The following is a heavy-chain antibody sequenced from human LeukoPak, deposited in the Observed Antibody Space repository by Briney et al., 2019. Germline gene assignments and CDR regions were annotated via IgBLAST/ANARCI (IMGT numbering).Heavy chain of an antibody. D-gene: IGHD6-19*01. Sequence: QSGGSLRLSCAASGFTFDDYAMHWVRQAPGKGLEWVSGISWNSGSIGYADSVKGRFTISRDNAKNSLYLQMNSLRAEDTALYYCAKVQGSGWTGRDYFDYWGQGTLVTVSS. CDR1: GFTFDDYA. CDR2: ISWNSGSI. CDR3: AKVQGSGWTGRDYFDY. V-gene: IGHV3-9*01. J-gene: IGHJ4*02.